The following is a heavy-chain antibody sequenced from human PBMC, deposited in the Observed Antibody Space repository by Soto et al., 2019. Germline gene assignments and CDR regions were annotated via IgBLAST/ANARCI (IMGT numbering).Heavy chain of an antibody. CDR3: ARMLDCSSTSCHFDY. Sequence: PSETLSITCTVSGGSISSSSYYWDWIRQPPGKGPEWIGYIYYSGSTYYNPSLKSRVTISVDTSKNQFSLKLSSVTAADTAVYYCARMLDCSSTSCHFDYWGQGTLVTVSS. CDR1: GGSISSSSYY. J-gene: IGHJ4*02. D-gene: IGHD2-2*01. CDR2: IYYSGST. V-gene: IGHV4-31*03.